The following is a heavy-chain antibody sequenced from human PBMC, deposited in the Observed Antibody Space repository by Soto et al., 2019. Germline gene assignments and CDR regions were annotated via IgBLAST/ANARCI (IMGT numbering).Heavy chain of an antibody. CDR3: ARSVAEGYGIDF. CDR2: IWNAGRNK. V-gene: IGHV3-33*08. Sequence: VQLLESGGGLVQPGGSLRLSCAASGFTFSSYAMSWVRQAPGKGPEWVAVIWNAGRNKYYADSVKGRITVSRDNSKSTLYLQMNIRIAEDTAVYYCARSVAEGYGIDFWGQGTTVTVSS. D-gene: IGHD2-21*01. J-gene: IGHJ6*02. CDR1: GFTFSSYA.